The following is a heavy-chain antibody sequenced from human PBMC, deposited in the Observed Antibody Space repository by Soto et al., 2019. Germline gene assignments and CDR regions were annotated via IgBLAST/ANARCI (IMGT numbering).Heavy chain of an antibody. V-gene: IGHV4-59*01. CDR3: ARVTSSGWYWRADYFDY. J-gene: IGHJ4*02. D-gene: IGHD6-19*01. CDR1: GGSISSYY. Sequence: QVQLQESGPGLVKPSETLSLTCTVSGGSISSYYWSWIRQPPGKGLEWIGYIYYSGSTNYNPSLKSRVTISVDASKDQFALKLSSVTAADPAVDYCARVTSSGWYWRADYFDYWGQGTLVTVSS. CDR2: IYYSGST.